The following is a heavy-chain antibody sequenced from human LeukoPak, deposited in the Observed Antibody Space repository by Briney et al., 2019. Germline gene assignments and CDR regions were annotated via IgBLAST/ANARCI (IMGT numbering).Heavy chain of an antibody. Sequence: ASVKVSCKASGYTFTSYDINWVRQATGQGLEWMGWINPNSGNTGYAQKFQGRVTMTRNTSISTAYMELSSLRSEDTAVYYCARGRGRKGIYYDSSGYYYVIGDYWGQGTLVTVSS. J-gene: IGHJ4*02. CDR2: INPNSGNT. CDR1: GYTFTSYD. V-gene: IGHV1-8*01. D-gene: IGHD3-22*01. CDR3: ARGRGRKGIYYDSSGYYYVIGDY.